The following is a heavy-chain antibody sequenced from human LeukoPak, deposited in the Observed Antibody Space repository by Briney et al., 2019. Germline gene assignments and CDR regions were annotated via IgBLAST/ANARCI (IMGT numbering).Heavy chain of an antibody. CDR2: ISTSGSS. V-gene: IGHV4-4*09. D-gene: IGHD3-22*01. CDR3: ARWGGSGYYYFEY. Sequence: KPSETLSLTCTVSGGSISNYFWSWIRRPPGKGLEWIGYISTSGSSNHNPSLKSRVTISVDTSKNQFSLQLTSVTAADTAMYYCARWGGSGYYYFEYWGQGTQVTVSS. J-gene: IGHJ4*02. CDR1: GGSISNYF.